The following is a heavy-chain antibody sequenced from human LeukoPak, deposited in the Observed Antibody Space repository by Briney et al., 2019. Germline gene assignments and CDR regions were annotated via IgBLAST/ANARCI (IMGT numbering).Heavy chain of an antibody. D-gene: IGHD4-23*01. CDR1: GFTFSNYN. J-gene: IGHJ4*02. V-gene: IGHV3-21*01. Sequence: GGSLRLSCSASGFTFSNYNMNWVRQAPGKGLEWVSTITSRSAYLSYADSLEGRFTISRDNAKSSLYLQMNSLRVEDTALYYCARDSSYGGINFDYWGQGVLVTVSS. CDR3: ARDSSYGGINFDY. CDR2: ITSRSAYL.